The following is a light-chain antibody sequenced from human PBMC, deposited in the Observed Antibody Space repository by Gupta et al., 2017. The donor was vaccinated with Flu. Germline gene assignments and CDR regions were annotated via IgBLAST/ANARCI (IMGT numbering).Light chain of an antibody. CDR1: QSISSN. V-gene: IGKV3-15*01. Sequence: TLSVYPGERATLTCRASQSISSNLAWYQQRPGQTPRLLIYGASTRARGITARFSGSGDGTEFTLTITTRHSEDFAVYYCQQENDWPPELTFGHGTKVDIK. J-gene: IGKJ3*01. CDR2: GAS. CDR3: QQENDWPPELT.